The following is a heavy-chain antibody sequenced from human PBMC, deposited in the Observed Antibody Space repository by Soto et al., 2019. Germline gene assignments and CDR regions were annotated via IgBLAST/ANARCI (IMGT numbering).Heavy chain of an antibody. V-gene: IGHV1-8*01. J-gene: IGHJ4*02. Sequence: GASVKVSCKASGYTFNNYDINWVRQATGQGLEWMGWMNPNNGNTAYAQKFQGRVTMTRDNSISTAYMELNSLRSEDTAVYYCARNAWGFGHWGQGTLVTVSS. CDR2: MNPNNGNT. CDR3: ARNAWGFGH. D-gene: IGHD3-16*01. CDR1: GYTFNNYD.